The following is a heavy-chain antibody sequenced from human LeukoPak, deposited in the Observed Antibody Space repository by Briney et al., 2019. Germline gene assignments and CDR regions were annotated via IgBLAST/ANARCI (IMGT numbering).Heavy chain of an antibody. D-gene: IGHD6-19*01. J-gene: IGHJ4*02. V-gene: IGHV3-30*03. CDR3: ASYSSGWYDHYFDY. Sequence: GGSLRLSCTASGFTLSSFGMHWVRQAPGKGLEWVAVISYDGSNKYYADSVKGRFTISRDNSRNTLYLQMNSLRAEDTAVYYCASYSSGWYDHYFDYWGQGTLVTVSS. CDR2: ISYDGSNK. CDR1: GFTLSSFG.